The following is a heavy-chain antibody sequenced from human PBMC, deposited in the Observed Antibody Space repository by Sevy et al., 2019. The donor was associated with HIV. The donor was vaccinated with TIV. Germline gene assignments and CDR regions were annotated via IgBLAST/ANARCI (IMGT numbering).Heavy chain of an antibody. V-gene: IGHV4-34*01. CDR1: GGSFRGYY. D-gene: IGHD2-2*01. Sequence: SETLSLTCAVYGGSFRGYYWSWIRQPPGKGLEWIGEINHSGSTNYNPSLKSRVTISVDTSKNQFSLKLSSVTAADTAVYYCARHCGSTSCSHAFDIWGQGTMVTVSS. CDR2: INHSGST. CDR3: ARHCGSTSCSHAFDI. J-gene: IGHJ3*02.